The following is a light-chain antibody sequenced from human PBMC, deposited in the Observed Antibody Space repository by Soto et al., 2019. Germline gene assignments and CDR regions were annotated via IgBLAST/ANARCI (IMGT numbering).Light chain of an antibody. CDR2: AAF. V-gene: IGKV1-27*01. J-gene: IGKJ1*01. CDR1: QGISNF. CDR3: QKYNSAPWT. Sequence: DIQMTQSPSSLSASVGDRVTITCRASQGISNFLAWHQLKPGKVPKLLIYAAFTLQSGVPSRFSGSGSGTDFTLTITSLQPEDVATYYCQKYNSAPWTFGQGTKVEIK.